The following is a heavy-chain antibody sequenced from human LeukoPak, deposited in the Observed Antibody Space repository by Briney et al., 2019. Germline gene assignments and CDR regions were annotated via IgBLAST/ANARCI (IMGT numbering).Heavy chain of an antibody. J-gene: IGHJ5*02. D-gene: IGHD3-22*01. Sequence: GGSLRLSCTASGFTFGDYAMSWVRQAPGKGLEWVGFIRSKAYGGTTEYAASVKGRFTISRDDSKSIAYLQMNSLKTEDTAVYYCTREPRWHDSSGYYGSPQTWGQGTLVTVSS. CDR1: GFTFGDYA. V-gene: IGHV3-49*04. CDR3: TREPRWHDSSGYYGSPQT. CDR2: IRSKAYGGTT.